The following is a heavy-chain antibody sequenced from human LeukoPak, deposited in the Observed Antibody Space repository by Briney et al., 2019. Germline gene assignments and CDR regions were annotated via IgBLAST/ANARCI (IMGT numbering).Heavy chain of an antibody. CDR1: GDSVSSNSVT. CDR3: ARDSDAFGI. CDR2: TYYRSTWYN. J-gene: IGHJ3*02. V-gene: IGHV6-1*01. Sequence: SQTLSLTCAISGDSVSSNSVTWNWIRQSPSRGLEWLGRTYYRSTWYNDYAVSVRGRITVNPDTSKNQFSLHLNSVTPEDTAVYYCARDSDAFGIWGQGTMVTVSS.